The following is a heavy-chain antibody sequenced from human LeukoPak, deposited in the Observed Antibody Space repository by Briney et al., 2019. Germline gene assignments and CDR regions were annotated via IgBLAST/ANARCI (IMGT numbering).Heavy chain of an antibody. CDR2: IYYSGST. J-gene: IGHJ4*02. CDR1: GGSISSSSYY. CDR3: ARVGAPGIAVAGPDY. V-gene: IGHV4-39*07. Sequence: SETLSLTCTVSGGSISSSSYYWGWIRQPPGKGLEWLGSIYYSGSTYYNPSLKSRVTISVDTSKNQFSLKLSSVTAADTAVYYCARVGAPGIAVAGPDYWGQGTLVTVSS. D-gene: IGHD6-19*01.